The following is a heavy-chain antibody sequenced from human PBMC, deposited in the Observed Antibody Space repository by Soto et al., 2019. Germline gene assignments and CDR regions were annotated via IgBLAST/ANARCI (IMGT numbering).Heavy chain of an antibody. J-gene: IGHJ5*02. CDR1: GFSFSTSV. CDR3: AREVASSCRCGWFDP. V-gene: IGHV3-30*04. Sequence: QVQLVESGGGVVLPGRSLRLSCVASGFSFSTSVMHWVRQAPGKGLVWVAAMSSDGYSKYYADSVKGRFTISRDNSINTIYLQIGILRVEDTAVYYCAREVASSCRCGWFDPWGHGTLVTVSS. CDR2: MSSDGYSK. D-gene: IGHD6-19*01.